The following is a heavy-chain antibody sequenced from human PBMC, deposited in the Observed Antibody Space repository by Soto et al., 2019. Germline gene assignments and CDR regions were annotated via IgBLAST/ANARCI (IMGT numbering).Heavy chain of an antibody. CDR1: GGSISSGGYY. J-gene: IGHJ4*02. D-gene: IGHD3-22*01. Sequence: SETLSLTCTVSGGSISSGGYYWSWIRQNPGKGLEWIGYIYYSGSTYYNPSLKSRVTISVDTSKNQFSLKLSSVTAADTAVYYCARAPYYYDSRGFVGFDYWGQGTLVTVSS. CDR2: IYYSGST. V-gene: IGHV4-31*03. CDR3: ARAPYYYDSRGFVGFDY.